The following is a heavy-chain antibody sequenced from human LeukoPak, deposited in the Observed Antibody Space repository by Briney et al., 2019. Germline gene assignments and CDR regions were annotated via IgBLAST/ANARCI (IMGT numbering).Heavy chain of an antibody. CDR1: GGTFSSYA. J-gene: IGHJ5*02. Sequence: SVKVSCKASGGTFSSYAISWVRQAPGQGLEWMGGIIPIFGTANYAQKFQGRVTITADKSTSTAYMELSSLRSEGTAVYYCARGRPTTSIAAAGVNWFDPWGQGTLVTVSS. CDR2: IIPIFGTA. D-gene: IGHD6-13*01. CDR3: ARGRPTTSIAAAGVNWFDP. V-gene: IGHV1-69*06.